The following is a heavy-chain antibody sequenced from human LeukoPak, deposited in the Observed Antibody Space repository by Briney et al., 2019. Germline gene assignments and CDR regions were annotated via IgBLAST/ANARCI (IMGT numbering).Heavy chain of an antibody. Sequence: KTSETLSRTCAVSGGSISSNHWWSWVRQPPGKGLEWIGEIYHSGSANYNPSLKGRVIISVDKSKNQLSLTLSSMTAADTAVYYCARDLGTVTQGYWGQGTLVTASS. D-gene: IGHD4-17*01. CDR2: IYHSGSA. V-gene: IGHV4-4*02. CDR1: GGSISSNHW. J-gene: IGHJ4*02. CDR3: ARDLGTVTQGY.